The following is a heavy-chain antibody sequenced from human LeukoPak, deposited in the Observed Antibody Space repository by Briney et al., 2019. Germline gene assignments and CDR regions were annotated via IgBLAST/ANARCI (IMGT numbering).Heavy chain of an antibody. CDR2: IKSKTDGGTT. Sequence: PGGSLRLSCAASGFTFSNAWMSWVRQAPGKGLEWVGRIKSKTDGGTTDYAAPVKGRFTISRDDSKNTLYLQMNSLKTEDTAVYYCTTSLMITFGGVIVRPHWGQGTLVTVSS. CDR1: GFTFSNAW. D-gene: IGHD3-16*02. J-gene: IGHJ4*02. V-gene: IGHV3-15*01. CDR3: TTSLMITFGGVIVRPH.